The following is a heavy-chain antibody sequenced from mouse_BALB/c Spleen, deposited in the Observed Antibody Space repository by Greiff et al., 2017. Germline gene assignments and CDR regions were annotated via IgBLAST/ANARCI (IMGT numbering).Heavy chain of an antibody. D-gene: IGHD2-14*01. CDR1: GYSITSDYA. Sequence: EVQLQQSGPGLVKPSQSLSLTCTVTGYSITSDYAWNWIRQFPGNKLEWMGYISYSGSTSYNPSLKSRISITRDTSKNQFFLQLNSVTTEDTATYYCARSYYRYDGAWFAYWGQGTLVTVSA. J-gene: IGHJ3*01. CDR3: ARSYYRYDGAWFAY. V-gene: IGHV3-2*02. CDR2: ISYSGST.